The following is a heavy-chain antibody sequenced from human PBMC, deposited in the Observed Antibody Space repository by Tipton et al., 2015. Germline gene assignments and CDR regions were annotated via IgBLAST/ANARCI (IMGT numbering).Heavy chain of an antibody. CDR3: AKAYGICSGTSCYLIDS. Sequence: RSLRLSCEASHFPFSNYGMHWVRQAPGKGLEWVALVSYDGGEKHHADSVKGRFTISRDNAKNSLYLQMNSLRAEDTALYYCAKAYGICSGTSCYLIDSWGQGTLVTVSS. CDR1: HFPFSNYG. CDR2: VSYDGGEK. D-gene: IGHD2-2*01. J-gene: IGHJ4*02. V-gene: IGHV3-30*18.